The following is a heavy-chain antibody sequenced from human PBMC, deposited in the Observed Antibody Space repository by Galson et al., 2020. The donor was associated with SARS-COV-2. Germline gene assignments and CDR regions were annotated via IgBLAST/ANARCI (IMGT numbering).Heavy chain of an antibody. CDR2: IYYSGST. V-gene: IGHV4-31*03. CDR1: GGSVSSGGYY. CDR3: ASQMSVIYDGYVFDY. J-gene: IGHJ4*02. D-gene: IGHD3-16*01. Sequence: SETLSLTCPVSGGSVSSGGYYWTWIRQHPGKGLEWIGYIYYSGSTYYNPSLKSRVTISVDTSKNQFSLKLSSVTAADTAVYYCASQMSVIYDGYVFDYWGQGTLVTVSS.